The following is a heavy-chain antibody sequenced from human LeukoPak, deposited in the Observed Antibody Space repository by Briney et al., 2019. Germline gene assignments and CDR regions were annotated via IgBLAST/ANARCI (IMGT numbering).Heavy chain of an antibody. J-gene: IGHJ4*02. CDR3: ARDSGYSSAQIDY. CDR1: GGSFSGYY. V-gene: IGHV4-34*01. D-gene: IGHD6-19*01. Sequence: SETLSLTCAVYGGSFSGYYWSWIRQPPGKGLEWIGEINHSGSTNYNPSLKSQVTISVDTSKNQFSLKLSSVTAADTAVYYCARDSGYSSAQIDYWGQGTLVTVSS. CDR2: INHSGST.